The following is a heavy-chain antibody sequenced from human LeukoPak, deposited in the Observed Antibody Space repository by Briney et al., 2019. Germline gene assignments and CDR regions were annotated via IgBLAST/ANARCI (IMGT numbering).Heavy chain of an antibody. D-gene: IGHD5-18*01. CDR2: IYYSGST. CDR3: ARGSVDTAMVVGY. J-gene: IGHJ4*02. CDR1: GASISSYY. Sequence: SETLSLTCPVSGASISSYYCSSIRQPPGNGLEWIGYIYYSGSTNYNPSLKSRVTISVDTSKNQFSLKLSSVTAADTAVYYCARGSVDTAMVVGYWGQGTLVTVSS. V-gene: IGHV4-59*01.